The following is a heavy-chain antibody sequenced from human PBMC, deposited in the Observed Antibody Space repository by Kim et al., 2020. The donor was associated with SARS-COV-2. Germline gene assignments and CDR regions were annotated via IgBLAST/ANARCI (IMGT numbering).Heavy chain of an antibody. CDR2: ISAYNGNT. D-gene: IGHD3-10*01. Sequence: ASVKVSCKASGYTFTSYGISWVRQAPGQGLEWMGWISAYNGNTNYAQKLQGRVTMTTDTSTSTAYMELRSLRSDDTAVYYCAGLKGSGSYRYYYGMDVWGQGTTVTVSS. J-gene: IGHJ6*02. V-gene: IGHV1-18*01. CDR1: GYTFTSYG. CDR3: AGLKGSGSYRYYYGMDV.